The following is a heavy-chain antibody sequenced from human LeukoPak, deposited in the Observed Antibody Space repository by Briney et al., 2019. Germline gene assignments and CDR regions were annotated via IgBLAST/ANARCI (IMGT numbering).Heavy chain of an antibody. CDR1: GSFVSSSLYY. D-gene: IGHD5-18*01. CDR2: IYYDGST. Sequence: PSETLSLTCTVSGSFVSSSLYYWGWIRQPPGKGLEWIGNIYYDGSTYYNPSLKSRATISIDTSKNQFSLKLTSVTAADTALYFCARSIQIWPHSTLDYWGQGTLVTVSS. CDR3: ARSIQIWPHSTLDY. J-gene: IGHJ4*02. V-gene: IGHV4-39*07.